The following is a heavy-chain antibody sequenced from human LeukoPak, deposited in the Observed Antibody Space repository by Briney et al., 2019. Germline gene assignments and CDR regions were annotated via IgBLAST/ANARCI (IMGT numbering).Heavy chain of an antibody. J-gene: IGHJ6*03. Sequence: ASVKVSCKASGYTFTSYGISWVRQAPGQGLEWMGWISAYNGNTNYAQKFQGRVTITADKSTSTAYMELSSLRSEDTAVYYCARGIAAAATRGGVYSYYMDVWGKGTTVTVSS. CDR1: GYTFTSYG. CDR3: ARGIAAAATRGGVYSYYMDV. D-gene: IGHD6-13*01. CDR2: ISAYNGNT. V-gene: IGHV1-18*01.